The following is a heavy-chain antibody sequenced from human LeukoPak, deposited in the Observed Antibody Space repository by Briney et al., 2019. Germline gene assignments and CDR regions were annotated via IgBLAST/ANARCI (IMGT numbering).Heavy chain of an antibody. D-gene: IGHD6-13*01. CDR1: GFTFSSYD. CDR2: ISSSGNTI. J-gene: IGHJ4*02. CDR3: ARYSSSWHYYFDY. V-gene: IGHV3-48*03. Sequence: PGGSLRLSCAASGFTFSSYDMNWVRQAPGKGLEWVSYISSSGNTIYYTDSVKGRFTISRDNAQNSLYLQMNSLRAEDTAVYYRARYSSSWHYYFDYWGQGTLVTVSS.